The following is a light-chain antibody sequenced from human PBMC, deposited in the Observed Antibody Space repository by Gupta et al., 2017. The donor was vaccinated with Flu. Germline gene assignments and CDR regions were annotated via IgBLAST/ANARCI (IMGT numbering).Light chain of an antibody. CDR2: WAS. V-gene: IGKV4-1*01. Sequence: DIVMTQSPDSLAVSLGERATINCKSSQRVLYSSNNKNYLAWYQQKPGQPPKLLIYWASTRESGVPDRCSGSGSGTDFTLTISSLQAEDVAVYYCQQYYSNTLTFGGGTKVEIK. CDR3: QQYYSNTLT. J-gene: IGKJ4*01. CDR1: QRVLYSSNNKNY.